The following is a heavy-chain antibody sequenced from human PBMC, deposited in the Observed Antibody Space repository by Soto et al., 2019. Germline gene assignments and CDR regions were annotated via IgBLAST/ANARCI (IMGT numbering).Heavy chain of an antibody. D-gene: IGHD5-18*01. Sequence: SETLSLTCTVSGGSVISGDYYCICIRQPPGKGLEWIGYIYYSGSTNYNPSLKSRVSISLDTSKNQFSLRLTSVTAADTAVYYCARIPVDTYMINWFDPWGQGTLVTVSS. CDR1: GGSVISGDYY. V-gene: IGHV4-61*08. CDR2: IYYSGST. CDR3: ARIPVDTYMINWFDP. J-gene: IGHJ5*02.